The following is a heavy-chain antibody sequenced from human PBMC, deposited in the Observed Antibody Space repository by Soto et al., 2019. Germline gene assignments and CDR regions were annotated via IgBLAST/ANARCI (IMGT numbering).Heavy chain of an antibody. J-gene: IGHJ6*03. D-gene: IGHD3-3*01. CDR3: ASWTSATYYYYYYMDV. CDR1: GYTFTSYD. CDR2: MNPNSGNT. Sequence: GASVKVSCKASGYTFTSYDINWVRQATGQGLEWMGWMNPNSGNTGYAQKFQGRVTMTRNTSISTAYMELSSLRSEDTAVYYCASWTSATYYYYYYMDVWGKGTTVTVSS. V-gene: IGHV1-8*01.